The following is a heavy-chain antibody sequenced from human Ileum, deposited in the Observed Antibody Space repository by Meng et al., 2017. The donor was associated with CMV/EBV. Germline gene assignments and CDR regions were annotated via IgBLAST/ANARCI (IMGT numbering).Heavy chain of an antibody. CDR2: IYYSGST. J-gene: IGHJ5*02. Sequence: QVQVQDQGLGLLKRSQALTLTCTVSGGSISSCGLYCSWIRQRQGKGMEWIWYIYYSGSTYYYPSLRSRVAISIDTSKYQFSLKLTSVTDADTDVYLCPRTNYGGYNWFDPWGQGTLVTVSS. CDR3: PRTNYGGYNWFDP. V-gene: IGHV4-31*03. CDR1: GGSISSCGLY. D-gene: IGHD4-23*01.